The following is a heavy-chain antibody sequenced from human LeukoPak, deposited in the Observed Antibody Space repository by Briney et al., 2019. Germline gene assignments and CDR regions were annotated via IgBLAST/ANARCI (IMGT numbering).Heavy chain of an antibody. CDR3: AGRYSSLFDY. CDR2: IYYSGST. D-gene: IGHD6-6*01. CDR1: GGSISSYC. V-gene: IGHV4-59*01. Sequence: SETLSLTCTVSGGSISSYCWSWIRQPPGKGLEWIGYIYYSGSTNYNPSLKSRVTISVDTSKNQFSLKLSSVTAADTAVYYCAGRYSSLFDYWGQGTLVTVSS. J-gene: IGHJ4*02.